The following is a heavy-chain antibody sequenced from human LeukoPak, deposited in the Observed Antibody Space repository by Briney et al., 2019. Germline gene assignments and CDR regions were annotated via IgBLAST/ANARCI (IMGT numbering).Heavy chain of an antibody. Sequence: GGSLRLSCAVSGFTFSTYAMSWVRQAPGKGLEWVSAITGSGGSTYYADSVKGRFTISRDNSKNTLYLQMNSLRAEDTAVYYCAKDERGSGNLAGWSNWFVPWGQRTLVAVSS. D-gene: IGHD3-10*01. V-gene: IGHV3-23*01. CDR2: ITGSGGST. J-gene: IGHJ5*02. CDR1: GFTFSTYA. CDR3: AKDERGSGNLAGWSNWFVP.